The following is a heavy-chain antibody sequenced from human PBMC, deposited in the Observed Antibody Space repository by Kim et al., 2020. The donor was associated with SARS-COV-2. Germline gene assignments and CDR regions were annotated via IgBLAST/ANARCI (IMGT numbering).Heavy chain of an antibody. D-gene: IGHD1-26*01. V-gene: IGHV3-74*01. CDR1: GFTFSNYW. CDR3: ASRKKSGSYYYFDY. J-gene: IGHJ4*02. CDR2: INSDGSSI. Sequence: GGSLRLSCAASGFTFSNYWMHWVRQVPGKGLVWVSRINSDGSSISYADSVKGRFTISRDNAENTLSLQMNSLRADDTAVYYCASRKKSGSYYYFDYWGQGTLVTVSS.